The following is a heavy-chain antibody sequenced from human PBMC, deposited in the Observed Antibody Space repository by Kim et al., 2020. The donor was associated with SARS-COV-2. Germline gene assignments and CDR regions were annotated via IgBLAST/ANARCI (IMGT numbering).Heavy chain of an antibody. Sequence: GGSLRLSCAASGFTFSSYAMHWVRQAPGKGLEWVAVISYDGSNKYYADSVKGRFTISRDNSKNTLYLQMNSLRAEDTAVYYCARVPSSSWTPFDYWGQGTLVTVSS. CDR2: ISYDGSNK. CDR3: ARVPSSSWTPFDY. V-gene: IGHV3-30-3*01. D-gene: IGHD6-13*01. J-gene: IGHJ4*02. CDR1: GFTFSSYA.